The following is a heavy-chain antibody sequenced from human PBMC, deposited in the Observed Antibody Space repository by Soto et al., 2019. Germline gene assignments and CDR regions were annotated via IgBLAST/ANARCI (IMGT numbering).Heavy chain of an antibody. Sequence: QVQLQASGPGLVKPSETLSLTCAVSGGPIINNNWWSWVRQSPGMGLEWIGEVLHTGTTNYNPSLESRVIISVDRSKNQFSLKVKSVTAAGTAVYFCVSAGGVGGRSPIWGQGTMVTVSS. CDR1: GGPIINNNW. CDR3: VSAGGVGGRSPI. D-gene: IGHD1-26*01. CDR2: VLHTGTT. J-gene: IGHJ3*02. V-gene: IGHV4-4*02.